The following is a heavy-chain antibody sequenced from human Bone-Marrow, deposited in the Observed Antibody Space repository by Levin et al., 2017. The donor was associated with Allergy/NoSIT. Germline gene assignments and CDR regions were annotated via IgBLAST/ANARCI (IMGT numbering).Heavy chain of an antibody. Sequence: GGSLRLSCVASGFRFINYGIHWVRQAPGKGLEWVAVIWGDGSKKYYADSVKGRFIISRDNSKNTLYLQMNSLRAEDTALYYCARGTNPDYPSDYGMDVWGQGTTVTVSS. J-gene: IGHJ6*02. CDR3: ARGTNPDYPSDYGMDV. CDR1: GFRFINYG. V-gene: IGHV3-33*01. D-gene: IGHD2-8*01. CDR2: IWGDGSKK.